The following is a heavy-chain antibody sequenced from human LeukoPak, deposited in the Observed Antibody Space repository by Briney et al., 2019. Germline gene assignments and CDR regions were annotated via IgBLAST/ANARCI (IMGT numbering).Heavy chain of an antibody. CDR3: AKDGGSYSSSRMMGY. Sequence: GGSLRLSCAASGFTFSSYAMHWVRQAPGKGLEWVAFIRYDGSNKYYADSVKGRFTISRDNSKNTLYLQMNSLRAEDTAVYYCAKDGGSYSSSRMMGYWGQGTLVTVSS. V-gene: IGHV3-30*02. D-gene: IGHD6-13*01. CDR2: IRYDGSNK. CDR1: GFTFSSYA. J-gene: IGHJ4*02.